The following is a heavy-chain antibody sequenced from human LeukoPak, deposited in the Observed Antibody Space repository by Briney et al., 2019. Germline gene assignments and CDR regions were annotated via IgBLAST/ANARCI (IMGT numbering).Heavy chain of an antibody. J-gene: IGHJ4*02. CDR2: ISVYNGDT. D-gene: IGHD2-2*01. CDR1: GYTFTNYG. V-gene: IGHV1-18*01. Sequence: ASVKVSCKASGYTFTNYGISWVGQAPGQGLEWMGWISVYNGDTNYAQKFQDRVTMTTDTSTSTAYMELRSLRSDDTAVYYCARGYCTSTSCPGGKDYWGQGTLVTVSS. CDR3: ARGYCTSTSCPGGKDY.